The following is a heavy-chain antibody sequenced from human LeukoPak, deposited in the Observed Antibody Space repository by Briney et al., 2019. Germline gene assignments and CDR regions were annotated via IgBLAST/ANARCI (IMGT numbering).Heavy chain of an antibody. V-gene: IGHV4-4*07. CDR1: GGSISSYY. CDR2: IYTSGST. Sequence: PSETLSLTCTVSGGSISSYYWSWIRQPAGKGLEWIGRIYTSGSTNYNPSLKSRVTMSVDTSKNQFSLKLSSVTAADTTVYYCARASRTVTPNWFDPWGQGTLVTVSS. CDR3: ARASRTVTPNWFDP. D-gene: IGHD4-17*01. J-gene: IGHJ5*02.